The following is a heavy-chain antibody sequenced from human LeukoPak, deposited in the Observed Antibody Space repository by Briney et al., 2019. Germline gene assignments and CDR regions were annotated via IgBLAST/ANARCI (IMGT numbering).Heavy chain of an antibody. Sequence: ASVKVSCKASGYTFTDFNIHWVRQAPGQGLEWMGWINPNSGGTNYAQRFQGRVTMTRDTSISTAYMELSRLRSDDTAVYYCARADMSSDYTPNDYWGQGTLVTVSS. CDR3: ARADMSSDYTPNDY. CDR2: INPNSGGT. CDR1: GYTFTDFN. D-gene: IGHD3-3*01. V-gene: IGHV1-2*02. J-gene: IGHJ4*02.